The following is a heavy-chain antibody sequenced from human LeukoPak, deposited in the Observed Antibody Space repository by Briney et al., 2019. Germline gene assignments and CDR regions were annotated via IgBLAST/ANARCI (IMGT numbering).Heavy chain of an antibody. D-gene: IGHD3-22*01. CDR1: GYTFTSYY. CDR3: ARAGDSSGYYSPNLDY. J-gene: IGHJ4*02. CDR2: INPSGGST. Sequence: GASVKVSCKASGYTFTSYYMHWVRQAPGQGLEWMGIINPSGGSTSYAQKFQGRDTMTRDTSTSTVYMELSSLRSEDTAVYYCARAGDSSGYYSPNLDYWGQGTLVTVSS. V-gene: IGHV1-46*01.